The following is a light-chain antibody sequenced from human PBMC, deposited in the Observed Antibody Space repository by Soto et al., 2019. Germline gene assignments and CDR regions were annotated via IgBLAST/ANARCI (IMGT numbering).Light chain of an antibody. J-gene: IGLJ3*02. CDR2: TTD. CDR1: TGAVTTGNY. CDR3: LLYFGGAQLV. Sequence: QAVVTQEPSLTVSARGTVTLTCASSTGAVTTGNYASWFQQKPGQAPRTLIYTTDNRHSWTPARFSGSLLGGKAALTLSSVQPEDEADYYCLLYFGGAQLVFGGGTKLTVL. V-gene: IGLV7-43*01.